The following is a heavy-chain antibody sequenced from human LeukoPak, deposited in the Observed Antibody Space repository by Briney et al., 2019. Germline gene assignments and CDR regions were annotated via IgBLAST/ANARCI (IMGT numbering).Heavy chain of an antibody. V-gene: IGHV4-30-2*06. J-gene: IGHJ4*02. CDR1: GGSISSDGHS. Sequence: TLSLTCTVSGGSISSDGHSWSWIRQSPGKGLEWIAYISYIGSTFYSSSLKTRVTISMDRSKSQFSLTLRSVTAADTAVYYCARGGVPEGKYYFDYWGQGTPVTVSS. CDR2: ISYIGST. D-gene: IGHD1-14*01. CDR3: ARGGVPEGKYYFDY.